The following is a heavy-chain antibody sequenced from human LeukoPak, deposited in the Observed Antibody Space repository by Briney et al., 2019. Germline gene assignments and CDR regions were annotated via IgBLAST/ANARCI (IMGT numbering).Heavy chain of an antibody. CDR2: ISYDGSNK. V-gene: IGHV3-30*18. CDR1: GFTFSSYG. J-gene: IGHJ6*02. D-gene: IGHD6-13*01. Sequence: GGSLRLSCAASGFTFSSYGMHWVRQAPGKGLEWVAVISYDGSNKYYADSVKGRFTISRDNSKNTLYLQMNSLRAEDTAVYYCAKEAGSSWTYYYGMDVWGQGTTVTVSS. CDR3: AKEAGSSWTYYYGMDV.